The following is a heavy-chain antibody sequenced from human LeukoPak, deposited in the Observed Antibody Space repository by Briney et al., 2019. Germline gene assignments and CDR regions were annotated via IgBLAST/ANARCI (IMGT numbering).Heavy chain of an antibody. V-gene: IGHV1-69*13. CDR1: GATFSSYA. CDR2: FIPMVGPA. Sequence: SVTVACQASGATFSSYAISWVRHPPGQGLEWMGGFIPMVGPANYAQTSQGRVMITADESTSTAYMERSSLRSEDTAVYYCARPLQPGPRVSSGYDRSGMYVLGKGTTVAGSS. D-gene: IGHD5-12*01. J-gene: IGHJ6*04. CDR3: ARPLQPGPRVSSGYDRSGMYV.